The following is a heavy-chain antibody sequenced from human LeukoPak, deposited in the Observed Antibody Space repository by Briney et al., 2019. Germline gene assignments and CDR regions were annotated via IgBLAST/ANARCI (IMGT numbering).Heavy chain of an antibody. CDR1: GFPASTFY. J-gene: IGHJ4*02. Sequence: GGSLRLSCAASGFPASTFYMSWVRQAPGKGLEWVSVLYPAGVTYYADSVQGRFTISRDNSKNTLFLRMDNLRADDTATYYCARSGPTVLWSKYFDYWGQGALVTVSS. V-gene: IGHV3-66*01. CDR2: LYPAGVT. CDR3: ARSGPTVLWSKYFDY. D-gene: IGHD3-10*01.